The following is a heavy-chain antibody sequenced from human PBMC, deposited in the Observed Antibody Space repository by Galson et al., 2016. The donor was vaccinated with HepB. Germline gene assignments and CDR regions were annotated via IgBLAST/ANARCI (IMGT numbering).Heavy chain of an antibody. CDR2: ISTYNGDT. J-gene: IGHJ4*02. Sequence: SVKVSCKASGYTFSNYGMSWVRQAPGQGLEWMGWISTYNGDTKYAQKFQDRVTMTIETSTTTAYMEMRSLRSDDTAVYYCARDGPYSGRPFDCWGQGTLVTVTS. CDR3: ARDGPYSGRPFDC. V-gene: IGHV1-18*04. CDR1: GYTFSNYG. D-gene: IGHD3-10*01.